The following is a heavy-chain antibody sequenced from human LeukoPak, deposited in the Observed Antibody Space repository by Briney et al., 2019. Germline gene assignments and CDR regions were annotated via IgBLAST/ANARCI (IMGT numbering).Heavy chain of an antibody. Sequence: GSLRLSCSASGFTFSSYGIHWVRQPPGKGLEWIGTIYYSGSTYYSPSLKSRITISVDTSKNQFSLKLSSVTAADTAVYYCARLGGYDPPRFDFWGQGTLVTVSS. CDR2: IYYSGST. CDR1: GFTFSSYGIH. D-gene: IGHD5-12*01. J-gene: IGHJ4*02. CDR3: ARLGGYDPPRFDF. V-gene: IGHV4-39*01.